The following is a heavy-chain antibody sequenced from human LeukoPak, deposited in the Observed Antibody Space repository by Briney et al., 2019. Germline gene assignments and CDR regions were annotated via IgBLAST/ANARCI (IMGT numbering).Heavy chain of an antibody. J-gene: IGHJ6*03. CDR3: AKTSTVTTLLGYYYYYYMDV. CDR1: GFTFDDYA. CDR2: ISGSGGST. V-gene: IGHV3-23*01. D-gene: IGHD4-17*01. Sequence: GGSLRLSCAVSGFTFDDYAMHWVRQVPGKGLEWVSGISGSGGSTYYADSVKGRFTISRDNSKNTLYLQMNSLRAEDTAVYYCAKTSTVTTLLGYYYYYYMDVWGKGTTDTVSS.